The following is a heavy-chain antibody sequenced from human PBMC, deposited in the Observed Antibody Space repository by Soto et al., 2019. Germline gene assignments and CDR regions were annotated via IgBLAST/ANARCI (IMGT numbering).Heavy chain of an antibody. CDR2: ISSSSSYI. D-gene: IGHD2-15*01. CDR1: GFTFSSYS. V-gene: IGHV3-21*01. J-gene: IGHJ4*02. CDR3: ARAYCSGGSCYPFDY. Sequence: GGSLILSCAASGFTFSSYSINWVRQAPGKGLEWVSSISSSSSYIYYADSVKGRFTISRDNAKNSLYLQMNSLRAEDTAVYYCARAYCSGGSCYPFDYWGQGTPVTVSS.